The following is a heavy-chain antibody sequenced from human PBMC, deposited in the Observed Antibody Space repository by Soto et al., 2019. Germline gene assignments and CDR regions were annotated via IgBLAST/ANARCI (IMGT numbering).Heavy chain of an antibody. CDR1: GFTFSSYG. Sequence: GGSLRLSCAASGFTFSSYGMHWVRQAPGKGLEWVAVISYDGSNKYYADSVKGRFTISRDNSKNTLFLQVNSLRREDTAMYYCARDPSPYTSGWYGIDFWGHGTLVTVSS. J-gene: IGHJ4*01. CDR2: ISYDGSNK. V-gene: IGHV3-30*03. CDR3: ARDPSPYTSGWYGIDF. D-gene: IGHD6-19*01.